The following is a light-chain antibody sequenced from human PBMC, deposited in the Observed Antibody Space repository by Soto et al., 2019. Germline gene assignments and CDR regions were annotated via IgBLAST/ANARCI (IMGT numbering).Light chain of an antibody. Sequence: EIVLTQSPATLSLSPGERATLSCRASQSVSSYLAWYQQKPGQAPRLLIYDASNRATGIPARFSGCGSGTDFTLTISSLEPEDFAVYYCQQRSNWPFALTFGGGTKVEIK. CDR3: QQRSNWPFALT. J-gene: IGKJ4*01. CDR1: QSVSSY. V-gene: IGKV3-11*01. CDR2: DAS.